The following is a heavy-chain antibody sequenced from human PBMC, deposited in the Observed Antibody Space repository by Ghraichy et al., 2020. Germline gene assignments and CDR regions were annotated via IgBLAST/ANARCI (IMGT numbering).Heavy chain of an antibody. D-gene: IGHD6-19*01. CDR1: GYTLTDLS. CDR3: RNDSSGAPGTLHR. CDR2: FDPEHGET. J-gene: IGHJ3*01. Sequence: ASVKVSCKVSGYTLTDLSIHWVRQAPGKGLEWMGGFDPEHGETIYAQKFQGRVTMTEDTSTDTAYMELSSLRSEDTAVYFCRNDSSGAPGTLHRWGQGTVVIVSS. V-gene: IGHV1-24*01.